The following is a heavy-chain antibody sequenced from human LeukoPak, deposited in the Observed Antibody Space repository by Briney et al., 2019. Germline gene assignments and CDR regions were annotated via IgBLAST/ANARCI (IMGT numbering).Heavy chain of an antibody. J-gene: IGHJ5*02. CDR1: GYSFTSYW. D-gene: IGHD4-11*01. V-gene: IGHV5-51*01. Sequence: RGESLKISCKGSGYSFTSYWIGWVRQMPGKGLEWMGIIYPGDSDTRYSPSFQGQVTISADKSISTAYLQWSSLKASDTAMYYCARHGSSNSRRDWFDPWGQGTLVTVSS. CDR3: ARHGSSNSRRDWFDP. CDR2: IYPGDSDT.